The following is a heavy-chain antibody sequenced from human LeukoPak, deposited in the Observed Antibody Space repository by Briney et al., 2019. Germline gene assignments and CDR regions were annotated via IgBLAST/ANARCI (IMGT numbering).Heavy chain of an antibody. J-gene: IGHJ4*02. CDR1: GGTFSSYT. V-gene: IGHV1-69*02. CDR3: ARSVPGAPAFDGSYYFDY. CDR2: IIPILGIA. Sequence: SVKVSCKASGGTFSSYTISWVRQAPGQGLEWMGRIIPILGIANYAQKFQGRVTITADKSTSTAYMELSSLRSEDTAVYYCARSVPGAPAFDGSYYFDYWGQGTLVTVSS. D-gene: IGHD2-2*01.